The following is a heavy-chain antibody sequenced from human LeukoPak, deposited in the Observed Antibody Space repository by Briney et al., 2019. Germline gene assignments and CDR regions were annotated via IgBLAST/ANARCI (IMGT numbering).Heavy chain of an antibody. V-gene: IGHV3-33*01. Sequence: GGSLRLSCAASGFTFSSYGMHWVRQAPGKGLEWVAIIWSDGVNKYYGDSVKGRFTISRDTSKNTLYLQMNSLRAEDTAVYYCAGDANYYFDYWGQGTLVTVSS. D-gene: IGHD1-7*01. J-gene: IGHJ4*02. CDR2: IWSDGVNK. CDR1: GFTFSSYG. CDR3: AGDANYYFDY.